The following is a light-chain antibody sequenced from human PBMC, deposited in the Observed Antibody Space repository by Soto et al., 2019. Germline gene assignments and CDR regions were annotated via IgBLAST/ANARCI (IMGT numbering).Light chain of an antibody. Sequence: EIVLTQSPGTLSLSPGERATLSCRASQSVSSSYLAWYQQKPGQAPRLLIYGASSRPTGIPDRFSGSGSGTDFTLTISRLEPEDFAVYYCQKYGSSYTFGQGTKLEIK. CDR1: QSVSSSY. CDR3: QKYGSSYT. V-gene: IGKV3-20*01. CDR2: GAS. J-gene: IGKJ2*01.